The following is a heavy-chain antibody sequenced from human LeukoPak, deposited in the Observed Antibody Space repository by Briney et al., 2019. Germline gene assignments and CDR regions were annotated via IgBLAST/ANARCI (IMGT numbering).Heavy chain of an antibody. CDR3: ANEIRPNDH. CDR1: GFSFSSHA. J-gene: IGHJ4*02. Sequence: QPGGSLRLSCAASGFSFSSHAMSWVRQAPGKGLEWVSAISISGGSTYYADSVKGRFTISRDNSKNTLYLQMNSLRPEDTAVYYCANEIRPNDHWGQGTLVTVSS. D-gene: IGHD4-17*01. V-gene: IGHV3-23*01. CDR2: ISISGGST.